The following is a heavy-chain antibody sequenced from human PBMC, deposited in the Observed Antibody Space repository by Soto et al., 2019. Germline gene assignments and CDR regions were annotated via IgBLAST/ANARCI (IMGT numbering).Heavy chain of an antibody. Sequence: QVQLVQSGAEVKKPGASVKVSCKASGYSLTNYGISWVRQAPGQGLEWMGWIRGYNGNTHYAQKLQGRVTMTSDISTNTAYMDLRSLRSDDTAVYYCARDAPYSSAGRRYYYGVDVWGQGTTVTVSS. CDR3: ARDAPYSSAGRRYYYGVDV. V-gene: IGHV1-18*01. J-gene: IGHJ6*02. D-gene: IGHD5-18*01. CDR2: IRGYNGNT. CDR1: GYSLTNYG.